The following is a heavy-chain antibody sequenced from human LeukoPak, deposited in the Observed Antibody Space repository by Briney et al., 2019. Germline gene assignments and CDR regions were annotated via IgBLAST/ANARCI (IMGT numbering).Heavy chain of an antibody. CDR3: ARNRGITRLFDY. CDR2: INHSGST. D-gene: IGHD3-10*01. Sequence: SETLSLTCAVYGGSFSGHYWRWIRQPPGKGLEWIGEINHSGSTNYNPSLKSRVTISVDTSKNQFSLKLSSVTAADTAVYYCARNRGITRLFDYWGQGTLVTVSS. V-gene: IGHV4-34*01. J-gene: IGHJ4*02. CDR1: GGSFSGHY.